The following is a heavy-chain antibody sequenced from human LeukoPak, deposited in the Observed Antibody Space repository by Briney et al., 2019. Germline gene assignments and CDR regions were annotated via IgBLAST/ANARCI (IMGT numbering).Heavy chain of an antibody. D-gene: IGHD3-3*01. J-gene: IGHJ3*02. CDR2: IYNSGST. Sequence: SQTLSLTCTVSGGSISTYYWSWIRQPPGKGLEWIGYIYNSGSTNYNPSLKSRVTISVDTSKNQFSLKLTSVTAADTAVYYCAGGIFGVVINAFHIWGQGTMVTVSS. CDR3: AGGIFGVVINAFHI. V-gene: IGHV4-59*01. CDR1: GGSISTYY.